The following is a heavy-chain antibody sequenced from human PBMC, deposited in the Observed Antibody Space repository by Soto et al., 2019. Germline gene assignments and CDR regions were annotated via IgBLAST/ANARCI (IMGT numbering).Heavy chain of an antibody. D-gene: IGHD2-15*01. V-gene: IGHV4-34*01. CDR3: ARSWYDAFDI. CDR1: GGTFSGYY. CDR2: INHSGST. Sequence: SDTLSLTCAVYGGTFSGYYWSWIRQPPGKGLEWIGEINHSGSTNYNPSLKSRVTISVDTSKNQFSLKLSSVTAADTAVYYCARSWYDAFDIWCQGTMVPVSS. J-gene: IGHJ3*02.